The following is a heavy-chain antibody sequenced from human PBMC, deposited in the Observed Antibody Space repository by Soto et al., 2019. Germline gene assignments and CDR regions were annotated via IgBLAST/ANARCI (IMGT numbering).Heavy chain of an antibody. J-gene: IGHJ3*02. Sequence: GSLRLSCAASGFTFSSYSMNWVRQAPGKGLEWVSSISSSSSYIYYADSVKGRFTISRDNAKNSLYLQMNSLRAEDTAVYYCARSGRYYDSSGDAFDIWGQGTMVTVSS. V-gene: IGHV3-21*01. CDR2: ISSSSSYI. CDR1: GFTFSSYS. D-gene: IGHD3-22*01. CDR3: ARSGRYYDSSGDAFDI.